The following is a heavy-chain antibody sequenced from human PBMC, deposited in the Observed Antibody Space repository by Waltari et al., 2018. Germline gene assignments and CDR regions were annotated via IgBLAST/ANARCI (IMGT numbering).Heavy chain of an antibody. CDR1: GFTFSRST. V-gene: IGHV3-73*01. J-gene: IGHJ4*02. CDR2: IRSKPNNYAT. Sequence: EVQVVESGGGLVQPGGSLKLSCATSGFTFSRSTIHWVRQTSGKGLEWIGRIRSKPNNYATRYTASVEGRFTISRDDSESTAYLQMSSLMTEDTAVYYCTGGAVTGTDFWGQGTLVTVSS. CDR3: TGGAVTGTDF. D-gene: IGHD6-13*01.